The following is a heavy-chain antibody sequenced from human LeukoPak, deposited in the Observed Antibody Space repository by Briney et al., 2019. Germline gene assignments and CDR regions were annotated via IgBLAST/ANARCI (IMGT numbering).Heavy chain of an antibody. J-gene: IGHJ4*02. D-gene: IGHD3-16*01. V-gene: IGHV1-2*02. Sequence: GASVNVSCKPSGYTFTGYYMHWVRQAPGQGLEWMGWINPNIGDTKYAQKFQGRVTMTRDTSISTAYMALSRLRSDDTAVYYCATQRGSYLWGTDFDYWGQGTLVTVSS. CDR1: GYTFTGYY. CDR2: INPNIGDT. CDR3: ATQRGSYLWGTDFDY.